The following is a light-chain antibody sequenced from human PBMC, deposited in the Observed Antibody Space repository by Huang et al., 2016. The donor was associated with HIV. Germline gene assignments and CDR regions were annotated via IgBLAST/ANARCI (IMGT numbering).Light chain of an antibody. Sequence: EVVMTQFPATLSVSPGERATLSCRASQSVSSNLAWYQQKPGQAPRVLIYGASTRATGIPARISGSGSGTEVTLTISSLQSEDFAVYYCQQYNNWPLTFGGGTTVAI. CDR1: QSVSSN. V-gene: IGKV3-15*01. CDR2: GAS. J-gene: IGKJ4*01. CDR3: QQYNNWPLT.